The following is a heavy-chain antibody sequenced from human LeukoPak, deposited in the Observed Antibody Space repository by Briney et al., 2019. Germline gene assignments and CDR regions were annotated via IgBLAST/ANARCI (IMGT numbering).Heavy chain of an antibody. Sequence: PSQTLSLPCTVSGGSISSGDYPWSWIRQPPGKGLEWIGYIFHTGHTSYNPSLKSRVTISVDMSKIQLSLRLTSVTAADTAVYYCARGFYGAGSHFDYWGQGTLVTVSS. CDR3: ARGFYGAGSHFDY. J-gene: IGHJ4*02. CDR1: GGSISSGDYP. V-gene: IGHV4-30-2*01. CDR2: IFHTGHT. D-gene: IGHD3-10*01.